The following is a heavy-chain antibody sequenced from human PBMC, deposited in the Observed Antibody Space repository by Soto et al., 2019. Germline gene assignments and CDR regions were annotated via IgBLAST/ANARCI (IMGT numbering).Heavy chain of an antibody. CDR2: ISYDGSNK. CDR1: GFTFSSYA. CDR3: ARTVMIPLWTYFDY. V-gene: IGHV3-30-3*01. J-gene: IGHJ4*02. D-gene: IGHD5-18*01. Sequence: QVQLVESGGGVVQPGRSLRLSCAASGFTFSSYAMHWVRQAPGQGLEGVAVISYDGSNKYYADSVKGRFTISRDNSKNTLYLQMNSLRAEDTAVYYCARTVMIPLWTYFDYWCQGTLVTVSS.